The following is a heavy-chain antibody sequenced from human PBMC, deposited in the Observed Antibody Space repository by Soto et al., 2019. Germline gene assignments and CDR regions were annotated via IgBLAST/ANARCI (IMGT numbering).Heavy chain of an antibody. J-gene: IGHJ4*02. CDR2: IYYTGST. V-gene: IGHV4-31*03. CDR1: VASITSGGHY. CDR3: ARGQSNYYGYYFDY. Sequence: TSETLSLTCNVSVASITSGGHYWSWIRQHPGKGLEWIGYIYYTGSTYYTPSLKSRVIISRDTSQNHFSLKVSPVTAADTAVYYCARGQSNYYGYYFDYWGQGTLVTVSS. D-gene: IGHD3-10*01.